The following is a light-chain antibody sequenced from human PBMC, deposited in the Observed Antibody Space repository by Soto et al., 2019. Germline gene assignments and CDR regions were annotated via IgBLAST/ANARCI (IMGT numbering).Light chain of an antibody. J-gene: IGKJ4*01. CDR1: QDISNY. CDR2: DAS. CDR3: QHSDNLPLP. Sequence: EIEVTQSTSSLSASVGDRVTITCQSSQDISNYLNWYQQKPGKAPKLLIYDASNLETGVPSRFSGSGSGTDFTFTISSLQPEDITTYYCQHSDNLPLPFGG. V-gene: IGKV1-33*01.